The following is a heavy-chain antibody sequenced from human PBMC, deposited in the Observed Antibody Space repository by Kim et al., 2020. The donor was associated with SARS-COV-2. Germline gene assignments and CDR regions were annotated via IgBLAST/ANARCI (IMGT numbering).Heavy chain of an antibody. J-gene: IGHJ3*02. CDR3: ARRGSPTGYDYVWGNYRQGAFDI. CDR2: IYPGDSDT. CDR1: GYSFTSYW. Sequence: GESLKISCKGSGYSFTSYWIGWVRQMPGKGLEWMGIIYPGDSDTRYSPSFQGQVTISADKSISTAYLQWSSLKASDTAMYYCARRGSPTGYDYVWGNYRQGAFDIWGQGTMVTVSS. D-gene: IGHD3-16*02. V-gene: IGHV5-51*01.